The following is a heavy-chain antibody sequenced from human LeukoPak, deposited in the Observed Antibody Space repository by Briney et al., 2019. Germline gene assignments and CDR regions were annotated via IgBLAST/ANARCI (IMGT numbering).Heavy chain of an antibody. D-gene: IGHD3-22*01. J-gene: IGHJ4*02. CDR3: ARDKGDSFYDSSGYGPLDY. CDR2: ISSSSSYI. V-gene: IGHV3-21*01. CDR1: GFTFSSYS. Sequence: GGSLRLSCAASGFTFSSYSMNWVRQAPGKGLEWVSSISSSSSYIYYADSVKGRFTISRDNAKNSLYLQMNSLRAEDTAVYYCARDKGDSFYDSSGYGPLDYWGQGTLVTVSS.